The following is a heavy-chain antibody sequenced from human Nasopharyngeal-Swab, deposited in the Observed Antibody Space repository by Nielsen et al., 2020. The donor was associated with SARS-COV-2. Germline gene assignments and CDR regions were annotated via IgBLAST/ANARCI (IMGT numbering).Heavy chain of an antibody. D-gene: IGHD2-15*01. CDR2: IKQDGSEK. Sequence: GGSLRLSCAASGSTFSSYWMSWVRQAPGKGLEWVANIKQDGSEKYYVDSVKGRFTISRDGAKNSLYLQMNSLRAEDTAVYYCARGGVGAFDIWGQGTMVTVSS. CDR3: ARGGVGAFDI. CDR1: GSTFSSYW. J-gene: IGHJ3*02. V-gene: IGHV3-7*03.